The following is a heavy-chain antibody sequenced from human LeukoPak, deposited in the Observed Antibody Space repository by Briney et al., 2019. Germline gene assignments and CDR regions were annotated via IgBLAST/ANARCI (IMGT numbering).Heavy chain of an antibody. CDR1: GYTFTGYY. V-gene: IGHV1-2*02. Sequence: ASVKVSYKASGYTFTGYYMHWVRQAPGQGLEWMGWINPHSGDTKYAQNFQGRVTMTRDTSINTAYMDLSRLKSDDTAVYYCARGPGYYHGSGSAMDVWGKGTTVTVSS. CDR3: ARGPGYYHGSGSAMDV. D-gene: IGHD3-22*01. CDR2: INPHSGDT. J-gene: IGHJ6*03.